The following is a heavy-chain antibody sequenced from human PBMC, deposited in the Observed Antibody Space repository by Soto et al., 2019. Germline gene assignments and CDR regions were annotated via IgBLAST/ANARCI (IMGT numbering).Heavy chain of an antibody. D-gene: IGHD3-22*01. CDR1: GFTFRSYE. Sequence: PGGSLRLSCVASGFTFRSYEMNWVRQAAGKGLEWVSAISGSGGNTYYADSVKGRFTISRDNSKNTLFLQMNSLRAEDTALYFCAKEMGDYYDSSGSWFDPWGQGTLVTVSS. J-gene: IGHJ5*02. V-gene: IGHV3-23*01. CDR2: ISGSGGNT. CDR3: AKEMGDYYDSSGSWFDP.